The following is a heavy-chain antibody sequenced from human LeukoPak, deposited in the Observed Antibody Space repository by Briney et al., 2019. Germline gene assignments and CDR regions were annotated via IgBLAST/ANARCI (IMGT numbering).Heavy chain of an antibody. Sequence: GASVKVSCKASGYTFTSYYMHWVRQAPGQGLEWMGIINPSGGSTSYAQKFQGRVTMTRDTSTSTVYMELSSLRSEDTAVYYCAWSYYSVKLLWSRLLDYWGQGTLVTVSS. D-gene: IGHD1-26*01. CDR2: INPSGGST. CDR1: GYTFTSYY. J-gene: IGHJ4*02. V-gene: IGHV1-46*03. CDR3: AWSYYSVKLLWSRLLDY.